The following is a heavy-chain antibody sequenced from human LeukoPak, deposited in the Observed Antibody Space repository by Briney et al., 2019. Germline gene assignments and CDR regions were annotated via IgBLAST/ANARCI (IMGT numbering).Heavy chain of an antibody. D-gene: IGHD6-13*01. Sequence: PGRSLRLTCAASGFTFSYYTMQWVRQAPGKGLEWVALLPPDGSNQYYPDSLSGRFTISRDNYKHALYLQMNSQRLEDRCVYYCARGFHDRSWYGDHWGQGTLLRVSS. CDR3: ARGFHDRSWYGDH. J-gene: IGHJ4*02. CDR1: GFTFSYYT. V-gene: IGHV3-30*04. CDR2: LPPDGSNQ.